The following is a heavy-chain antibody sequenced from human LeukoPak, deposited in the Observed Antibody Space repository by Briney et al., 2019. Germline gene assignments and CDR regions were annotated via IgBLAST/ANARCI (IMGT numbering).Heavy chain of an antibody. CDR1: GFTFNSYG. D-gene: IGHD3-9*01. V-gene: IGHV3-23*01. CDR3: AKGVEGDYDILTGYFDY. CDR2: ISGSGGST. J-gene: IGHJ4*02. Sequence: PGGSLRLSCAASGFTFNSYGMSWVRQAPGKGLEWVSAISGSGGSTYYADSVKGRFTISRDNSKNTLYLQMNSLRAEDTAVYYCAKGVEGDYDILTGYFDYWGQGTLVTVSS.